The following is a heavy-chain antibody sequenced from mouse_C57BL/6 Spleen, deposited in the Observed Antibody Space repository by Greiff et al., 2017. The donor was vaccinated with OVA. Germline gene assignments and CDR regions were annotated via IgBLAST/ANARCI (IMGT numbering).Heavy chain of an antibody. V-gene: IGHV14-4*01. CDR1: GFNIKGDY. CDR3: TTLFTTVVDPFAY. J-gene: IGHJ3*01. D-gene: IGHD1-1*01. Sequence: VQLQQSGAELVRPGASVKLSCTASGFNIKGDYMHWVKQRPEQGLEWIGWIDPENGDTEYASKFQGKATITADTSSNTAYLQLSSLTSEDTAVYYCTTLFTTVVDPFAYWGQGTLVTVSA. CDR2: IDPENGDT.